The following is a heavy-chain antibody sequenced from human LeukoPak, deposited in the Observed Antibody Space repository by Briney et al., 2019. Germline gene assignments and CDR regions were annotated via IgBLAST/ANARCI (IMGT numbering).Heavy chain of an antibody. CDR1: AFTFITYN. CDR2: ISGSGDST. V-gene: IGHV3-23*01. CDR3: AKGSSGGWPYYFDC. J-gene: IGHJ4*02. D-gene: IGHD6-19*01. Sequence: GGSLRLSCAASAFTFITYNMAWVRQVPGKGLEWFSAISGSGDSTYYADSVKGRFTISRDNSKNTLYLQMNSLTAEDTALYYCAKGSSGGWPYYFDCWGQGTLVTVSS.